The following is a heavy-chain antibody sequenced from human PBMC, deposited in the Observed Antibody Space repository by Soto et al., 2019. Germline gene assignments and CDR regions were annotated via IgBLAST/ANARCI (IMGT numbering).Heavy chain of an antibody. J-gene: IGHJ4*02. V-gene: IGHV4-59*01. CDR2: IYYSGST. Sequence: PSETLSLTCTVSGGSISSYYWSWIRQPPGKGLEWIGYIYYSGSTNYNPSLKSRVTISVDTSKNQFSLKLSSVTAADTAVYYCARVRGSGSYYLDYWGQGTLVTVSS. D-gene: IGHD3-10*01. CDR3: ARVRGSGSYYLDY. CDR1: GGSISSYY.